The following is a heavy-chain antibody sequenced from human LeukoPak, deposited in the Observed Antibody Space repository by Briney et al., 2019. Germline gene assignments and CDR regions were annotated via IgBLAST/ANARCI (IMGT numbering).Heavy chain of an antibody. J-gene: IGHJ6*03. D-gene: IGHD3-9*01. CDR2: IDNDGTDT. CDR3: TRGGFDHNMDV. V-gene: IGHV3-74*01. Sequence: PGGSLRLSCAASGFSLSRYWMHWVQAPGTGLVWVSYIDNDGTDTNYADSVRGRFTVSRDNAKNTLYLQMNGLRAEDTAVYYCTRGGFDHNMDVWGKGTTVT. CDR1: GFSLSRYW.